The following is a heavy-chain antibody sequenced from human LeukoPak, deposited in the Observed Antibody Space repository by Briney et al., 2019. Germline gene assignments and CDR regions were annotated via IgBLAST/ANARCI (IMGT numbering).Heavy chain of an antibody. Sequence: GGSLRLSCAASSFTFSSHAMSWVRQAPGKGLEWVSAIVGRGDSTFYADSVKGRFTISRDNSRNTLFLRMSSLRAEDTAVYYCAREDDSCLDYWGQGTLVTVSS. J-gene: IGHJ4*02. CDR3: AREDDSCLDY. V-gene: IGHV3-23*01. D-gene: IGHD2-2*01. CDR2: IVGRGDST. CDR1: SFTFSSHA.